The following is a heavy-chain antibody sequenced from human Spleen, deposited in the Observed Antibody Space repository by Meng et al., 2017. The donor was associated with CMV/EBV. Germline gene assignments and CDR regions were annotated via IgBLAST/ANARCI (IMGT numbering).Heavy chain of an antibody. CDR2: INSGSANI. CDR3: TTDPEGDYDFDY. V-gene: IGHV3-48*04. D-gene: IGHD4-17*01. Sequence: GESLKISCVASGFTFRDYGMNWVRQAPGKGLEWVAHINSGSANIGYADSVKGRFTISRDIAGNVLYLQMNNLRVEDTAVYYCTTDPEGDYDFDYWGQGTLVTVSS. CDR1: GFTFRDYG. J-gene: IGHJ4*02.